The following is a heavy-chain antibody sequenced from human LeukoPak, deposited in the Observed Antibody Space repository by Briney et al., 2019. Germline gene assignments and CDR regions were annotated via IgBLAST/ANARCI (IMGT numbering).Heavy chain of an antibody. J-gene: IGHJ4*02. V-gene: IGHV4-59*01. Sequence: SETLSLTCTVSGGSISSYYWSWIRQPPGKGLEWIGYMYYSGSTNYNPSLKSRVTISVDTSKNQFSLKLSSVTAADTAVYYCARGAVAYYYFDNWGQGTPVTVSS. CDR2: MYYSGST. CDR1: GGSISSYY. CDR3: ARGAVAYYYFDN. D-gene: IGHD6-19*01.